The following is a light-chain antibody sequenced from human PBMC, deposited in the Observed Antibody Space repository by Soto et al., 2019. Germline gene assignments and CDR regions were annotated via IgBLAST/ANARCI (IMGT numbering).Light chain of an antibody. Sequence: EVVLTQSPATLSVSPGDRATLSCRASQYIGSAVAWYHQRSGQAPRLLIFDASIRVPTTPARFSGSVSGTEFTLTISSLESKDIAVYFCQQYGDRPRTFGQGTKVDIK. CDR3: QQYGDRPRT. CDR1: QYIGSA. V-gene: IGKV3-15*01. CDR2: DAS. J-gene: IGKJ1*01.